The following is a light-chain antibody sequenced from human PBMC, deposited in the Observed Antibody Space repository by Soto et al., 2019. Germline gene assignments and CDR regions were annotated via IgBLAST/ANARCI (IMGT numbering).Light chain of an antibody. CDR1: QSISSW. Sequence: DIQMTQSPSTLSASVGDRVTISCRASQSISSWLAWYHQKPGKAPKLLIYDASSLQSGVPSRFSGSGSGTEFTLIISSLQPDDFATYFCQQYKTYPYTFGQGTKLDIK. V-gene: IGKV1-5*01. J-gene: IGKJ2*01. CDR2: DAS. CDR3: QQYKTYPYT.